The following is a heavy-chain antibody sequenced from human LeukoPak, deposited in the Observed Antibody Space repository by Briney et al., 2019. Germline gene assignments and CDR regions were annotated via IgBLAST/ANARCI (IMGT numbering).Heavy chain of an antibody. D-gene: IGHD6-13*01. Sequence: ASAKVSCKASGYTFTSYGISWVRQAPGQGLEWMGWISAYNGNTNYAQKLQGRVTMTTDTSTSTAYMELRSLRSDDTAVYYCAREYSTFVDWFDPWGQGTLVAVSS. V-gene: IGHV1-18*01. CDR3: AREYSTFVDWFDP. CDR1: GYTFTSYG. CDR2: ISAYNGNT. J-gene: IGHJ5*02.